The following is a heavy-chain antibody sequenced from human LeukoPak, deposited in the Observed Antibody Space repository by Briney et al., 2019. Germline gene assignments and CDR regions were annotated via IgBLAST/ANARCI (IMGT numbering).Heavy chain of an antibody. D-gene: IGHD6-19*01. Sequence: APVKVSCKASGYTFTGYYMHWVRQAPGQGLEWIGWINPNSGGTNYAQKFQGRVTMTRDTSISTAYMELSRLRSDDTAVYYCARNERYSSGWYPSGYYYMDVWGKGTTVTVSS. J-gene: IGHJ6*03. CDR2: INPNSGGT. V-gene: IGHV1-2*02. CDR3: ARNERYSSGWYPSGYYYMDV. CDR1: GYTFTGYY.